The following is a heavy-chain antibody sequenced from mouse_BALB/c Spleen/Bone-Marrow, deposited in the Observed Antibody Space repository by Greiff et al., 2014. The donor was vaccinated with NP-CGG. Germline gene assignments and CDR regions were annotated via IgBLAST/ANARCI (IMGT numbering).Heavy chain of an antibody. CDR1: GYTFTSYW. Sequence: SGAELARPGASVKLSCKASGYTFTSYWMQWVKQRPGQGLEWIGAIHPGDGDTRYTQKFKGKATLTADKSSSTAYMQLSSLASEDSAVYYCARGDYDYDDWFAYWGQGTLVTVPA. J-gene: IGHJ3*01. CDR3: ARGDYDYDDWFAY. D-gene: IGHD2-4*01. V-gene: IGHV1-87*01. CDR2: IHPGDGDT.